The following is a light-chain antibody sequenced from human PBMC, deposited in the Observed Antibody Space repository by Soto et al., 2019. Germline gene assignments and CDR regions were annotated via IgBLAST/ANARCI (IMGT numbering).Light chain of an antibody. CDR1: DRHVRTYPL. CDR2: EAS. Sequence: QSVLTQPASVSGSPGQPLTLSCPVTDRHVRTYPLVSWYQQHPGKVPKLIIYEASKRPSGVSNRFSGSQPGNTASLTVSGLQAEDEADYYCCSYAGDKTYVFGSGTKVTVL. J-gene: IGLJ1*01. CDR3: CSYAGDKTYV. V-gene: IGLV2-23*01.